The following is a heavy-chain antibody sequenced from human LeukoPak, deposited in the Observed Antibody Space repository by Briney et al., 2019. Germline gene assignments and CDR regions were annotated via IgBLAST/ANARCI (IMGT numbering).Heavy chain of an antibody. CDR1: GGSVSGSNYY. CDR3: ARGGRFGDSVSHYGMDV. J-gene: IGHJ6*02. Sequence: SETLSLTCTVSGGSVSGSNYYWGWIRQPPGQGLEWIGSVYYGATTYSNPSLKSRVTVSVDTSKNQISLELTSVTVADTAVYLCARGGRFGDSVSHYGMDVWGQGTTVIVSS. V-gene: IGHV4-39*07. CDR2: VYYGATT. D-gene: IGHD3-16*01.